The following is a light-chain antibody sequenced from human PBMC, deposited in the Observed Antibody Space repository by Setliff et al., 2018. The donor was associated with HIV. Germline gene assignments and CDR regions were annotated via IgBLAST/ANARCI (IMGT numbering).Light chain of an antibody. V-gene: IGLV2-14*02. Sequence: QSVLTQPASVSGSPGQSITISCTGTSSDVGSYNLVSWYQQHPGKAPKLMIYEVTKRPSGVSNRFSGSKSGNAASLTISGLQAEDEADYYCSSFTSSCSGVFGTGTKVTVL. CDR1: SSDVGSYNL. CDR2: EVT. CDR3: SSFTSSCSGV. J-gene: IGLJ1*01.